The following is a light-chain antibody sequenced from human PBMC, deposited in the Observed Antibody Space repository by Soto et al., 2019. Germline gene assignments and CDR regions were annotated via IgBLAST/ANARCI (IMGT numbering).Light chain of an antibody. CDR1: SSDVGSYNL. J-gene: IGLJ3*02. V-gene: IGLV2-23*03. CDR3: CSYAGSTTFLWV. CDR2: EGS. Sequence: QSALTQPASVSGSPGQSITISCTGTSSDVGSYNLVSWYQQHPDKAPKLMIYEGSKRPSGVSNRFSGSKSGNTASLTISGLQAEDEADYYCCSYAGSTTFLWVFGGGTKLTVL.